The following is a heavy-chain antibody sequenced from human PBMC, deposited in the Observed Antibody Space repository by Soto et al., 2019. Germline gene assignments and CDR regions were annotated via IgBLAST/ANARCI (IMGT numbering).Heavy chain of an antibody. V-gene: IGHV3-30*18. CDR3: AKDFSTRAGGYSYGEIDY. J-gene: IGHJ4*02. Sequence: LSLPCAASGFTFSSYGMHWVRQAPGKGLEWVAVISYDGSNKYYADSVKGRFTISRDNSKNTLYLQMNSLRAEDTAVYYCAKDFSTRAGGYSYGEIDYWGQGTLVTVSS. CDR2: ISYDGSNK. CDR1: GFTFSSYG. D-gene: IGHD5-18*01.